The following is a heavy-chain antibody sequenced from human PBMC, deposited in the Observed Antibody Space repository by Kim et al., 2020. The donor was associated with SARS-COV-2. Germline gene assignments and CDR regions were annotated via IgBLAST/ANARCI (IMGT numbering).Heavy chain of an antibody. J-gene: IGHJ3*02. V-gene: IGHV1-46*01. CDR3: ARDHYAFDI. CDR2: IHPGTGST. CDR1: GYTFTTLY. Sequence: ASVKVSCKTSGYTFTTLYMHWVRQAPGQGLEWMGMIHPGTGSTDYAQKFRGRVTITRDTSTSTLYMELSSLRSEDTDIYYCARDHYAFDIWGQGTMVTVS.